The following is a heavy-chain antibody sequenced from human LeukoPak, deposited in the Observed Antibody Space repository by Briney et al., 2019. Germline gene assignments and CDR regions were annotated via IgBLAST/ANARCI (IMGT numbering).Heavy chain of an antibody. D-gene: IGHD1-26*01. J-gene: IGHJ4*02. Sequence: PSETLSLTCTVSGGSVSTYYWSWIRQPPGKGLEWIAYIHYTGTTNYNPSLKSRVSISLDTSKNHFSLVLSSVTAADTAVYYCARTTPHGSADYWGQGTLVTVSS. V-gene: IGHV4-59*08. CDR2: IHYTGTT. CDR3: ARTTPHGSADY. CDR1: GGSVSTYY.